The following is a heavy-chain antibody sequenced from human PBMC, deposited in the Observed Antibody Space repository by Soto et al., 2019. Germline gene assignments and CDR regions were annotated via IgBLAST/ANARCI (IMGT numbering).Heavy chain of an antibody. J-gene: IGHJ3*02. CDR3: ARDRWYSSSTTFDI. V-gene: IGHV4-59*01. Sequence: SETLSLTCTVSGGSISSYYWSWIRQPPGKGLEWIGYIYYSGSTNHNPSLKSRVTISVDTSKNQFSLKLSSVTAADTAVYYCARDRWYSSSTTFDIWGQGTMVTVSS. CDR2: IYYSGST. D-gene: IGHD6-6*01. CDR1: GGSISSYY.